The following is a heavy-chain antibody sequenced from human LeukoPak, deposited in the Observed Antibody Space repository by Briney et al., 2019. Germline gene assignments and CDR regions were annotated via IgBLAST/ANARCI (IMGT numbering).Heavy chain of an antibody. J-gene: IGHJ6*02. V-gene: IGHV1-24*01. CDR3: ATEKVTTAYYYYYGMDV. Sequence: ASVKVSCKVSGYTLTELSMHWVRQAPGKGLEWMGGFDTEDGETIYAQKFQGRVTMTEDTSTDTAYMELSSLRSEDTAVYYCATEKVTTAYYYYYGMDVWGQGTTVTVSS. CDR1: GYTLTELS. CDR2: FDTEDGET. D-gene: IGHD4-17*01.